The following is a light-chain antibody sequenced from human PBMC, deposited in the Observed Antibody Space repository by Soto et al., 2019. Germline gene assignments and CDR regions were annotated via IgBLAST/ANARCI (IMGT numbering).Light chain of an antibody. V-gene: IGKV2-28*01. Sequence: DILMTQSQVSLPVSPGEPASISCRSSQSLLSGNGNNYLDWYLQKAGRSPQLLVYLGSNRASGVPDRFSGSGSGTDFTLKISRVEAEDVGVYYCMQALQTPITFGQGTRLEIK. CDR1: QSLLSGNGNNY. J-gene: IGKJ5*01. CDR3: MQALQTPIT. CDR2: LGS.